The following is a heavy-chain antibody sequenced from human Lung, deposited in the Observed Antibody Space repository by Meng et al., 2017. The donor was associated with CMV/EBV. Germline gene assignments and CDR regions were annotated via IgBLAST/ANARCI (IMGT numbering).Heavy chain of an antibody. CDR1: GYTLTTYG. CDR2: VNPYNGDG. D-gene: IGHD4-17*01. J-gene: IGHJ6*02. V-gene: IGHV1-8*01. CDR3: VRAVHGLEI. Sequence: ASVKVSCKASGYTLTTYGINWVRQAPGQGLEWMGWVNPYNGDGGYAQRFQGRVTVTTDTSINTAYLELTSLRSDDTAVYYCVRAVHGLEIWGQGTTVTVPS.